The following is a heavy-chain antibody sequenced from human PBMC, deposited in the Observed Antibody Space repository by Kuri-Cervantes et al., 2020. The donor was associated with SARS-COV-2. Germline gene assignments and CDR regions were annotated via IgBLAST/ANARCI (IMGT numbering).Heavy chain of an antibody. CDR3: ARGDCSSTSCYKSYYYYHMDV. CDR2: INPNSGGT. Sequence: ASVKVSCKASGYTFTGYYMHWVRQAPGQGLEWMGRINPNSGGTNYAQKFQGRVTMTRDTSISTAYMELSSLRSEDTAVYYCARGDCSSTSCYKSYYYYHMDVWGKGTTVTVSS. CDR1: GYTFTGYY. J-gene: IGHJ6*03. D-gene: IGHD2-2*02. V-gene: IGHV1-2*06.